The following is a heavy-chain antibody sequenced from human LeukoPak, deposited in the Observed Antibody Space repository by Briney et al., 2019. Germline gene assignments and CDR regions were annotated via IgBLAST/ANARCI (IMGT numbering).Heavy chain of an antibody. Sequence: SETLSLTCAVYGGSFSGYYWSWIRQPPGKGLEWIGDINHSGSTNYNPSLKSRVTISVDTSKNQFSLKLSSVTAADTAVYYCARTPLRYCTNAVRYFYYYYGMDVWGQGTTVTVFS. CDR1: GGSFSGYY. CDR3: ARTPLRYCTNAVRYFYYYYGMDV. CDR2: INHSGST. J-gene: IGHJ6*02. V-gene: IGHV4-34*01. D-gene: IGHD2-8*01.